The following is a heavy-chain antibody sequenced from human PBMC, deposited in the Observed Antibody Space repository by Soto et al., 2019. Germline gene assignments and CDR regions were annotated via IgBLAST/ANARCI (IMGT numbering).Heavy chain of an antibody. D-gene: IGHD4-17*01. CDR2: IYHSGST. J-gene: IGHJ5*02. Sequence: SETLSLTCAVSGGSISSGGYSWSWIRQPPGKGLEWIGYIYHSGSTYYNPSLKSRVTISVDRSKNQFSLKLSSVTAADTAVYYCARGLRSWFDPRAQRTPVTVSS. CDR3: ARGLRSWFDP. V-gene: IGHV4-30-2*01. CDR1: GGSISSGGYS.